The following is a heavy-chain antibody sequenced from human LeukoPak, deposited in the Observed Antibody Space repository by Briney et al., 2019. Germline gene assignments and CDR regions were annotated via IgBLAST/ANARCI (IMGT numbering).Heavy chain of an antibody. V-gene: IGHV3-74*01. CDR2: INPGGSSI. CDR1: GFTFSSYW. CDR3: ARSNQADDY. D-gene: IGHD1-14*01. Sequence: GGSLRLSCAASGFTFSSYWMHWVHQVPGKGLVWVARINPGGSSITYAGSVKGRFTISRDNAKNTLYLQMDSLRAEDTGVYYCARSNQADDYWGQGTLVTVSS. J-gene: IGHJ4*02.